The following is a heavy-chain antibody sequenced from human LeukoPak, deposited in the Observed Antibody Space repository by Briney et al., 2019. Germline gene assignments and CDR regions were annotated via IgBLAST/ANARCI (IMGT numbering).Heavy chain of an antibody. D-gene: IGHD5-12*01. CDR3: AHLSGYDWGFDY. J-gene: IGHJ4*02. CDR2: IYWNDDK. CDR1: GFSLSTSGVG. Sequence: SGPTLVKPTQTLTLTCTFSGFSLSTSGVGVGWIRQPPGKALEWLALIYWNDDKRYSPSLKSRLTITKDTSKNQVVLTMTNMDPVDTATYYCAHLSGYDWGFDYWGQGTLVTVSS. V-gene: IGHV2-5*01.